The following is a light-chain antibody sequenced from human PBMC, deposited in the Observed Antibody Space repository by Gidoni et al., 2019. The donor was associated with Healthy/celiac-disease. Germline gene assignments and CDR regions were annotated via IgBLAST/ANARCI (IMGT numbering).Light chain of an antibody. V-gene: IGKV1-39*01. CDR2: AAS. CDR1: QSISSY. CDR3: QQSYSTLT. Sequence: DIQMTQSTSSLSASVGDRVTITCRASQSISSYLNWYQQKPGKAPKLLIYAASSLQSGVPSRFSGSGSGTDCTLTISSLQPEDFATYYCQQSYSTLTFGGGTKVEIK. J-gene: IGKJ4*01.